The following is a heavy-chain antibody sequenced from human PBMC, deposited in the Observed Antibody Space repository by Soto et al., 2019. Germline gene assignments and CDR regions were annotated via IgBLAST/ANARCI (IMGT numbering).Heavy chain of an antibody. Sequence: SETLSLTCTVSGGSISSGDYYWSWIRQPPGKGLEWIGYIYYSGSTYYNPSLKSRVTISVDTSKNQFSLKLSSVTAADTAVYYCARVGSGYRKRDNWFDPWGQGTLVTVSS. CDR1: GGSISSGDYY. CDR2: IYYSGST. J-gene: IGHJ5*02. D-gene: IGHD3-22*01. V-gene: IGHV4-30-4*01. CDR3: ARVGSGYRKRDNWFDP.